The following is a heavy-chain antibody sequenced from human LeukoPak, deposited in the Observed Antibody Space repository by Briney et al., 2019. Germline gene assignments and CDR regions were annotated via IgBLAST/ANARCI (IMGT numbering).Heavy chain of an antibody. CDR1: GGPISSYY. J-gene: IGHJ4*02. D-gene: IGHD6-13*01. CDR3: ARQVYSSSWSYYFDY. CDR2: IHYSGST. V-gene: IGHV4-59*01. Sequence: SETLSLTCAVSGGPISSYYWSWIRQPPGRGLEWIGSIHYSGSTSYNSSLKSRVTISVDTSKNQFSLKLSSVTPADTAVYYCARQVYSSSWSYYFDYWGQGILVTVSS.